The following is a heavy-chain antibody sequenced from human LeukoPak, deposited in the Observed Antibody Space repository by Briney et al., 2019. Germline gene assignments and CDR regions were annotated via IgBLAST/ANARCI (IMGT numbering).Heavy chain of an antibody. CDR1: GGSFSGYY. D-gene: IGHD3-3*01. V-gene: IGHV4-34*01. Sequence: PSETLSLTCAVYGGSFSGYYLSWIRQPPLKGLYLIGEINHSGSTNYNPSLKSRVTISVDTSKNQFSLKLSSVTAADTAVYYGARVTIFGDLWGQGTLVTVSS. CDR3: ARVTIFGDL. CDR2: INHSGST. J-gene: IGHJ4*02.